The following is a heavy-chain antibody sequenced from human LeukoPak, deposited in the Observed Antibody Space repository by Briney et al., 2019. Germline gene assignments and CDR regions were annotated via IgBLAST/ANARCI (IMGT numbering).Heavy chain of an antibody. Sequence: GGSLRLSCAASGFTFSSYEMNWVRQAPGKGLEWVSYISGSGSTIYYADSVKGRFTISRDNAKNSLYLQMNSLRAEDTAVYYCARAAAGTMWFDPWGQGTLVTVSS. J-gene: IGHJ5*02. CDR2: ISGSGSTI. D-gene: IGHD6-13*01. V-gene: IGHV3-48*03. CDR1: GFTFSSYE. CDR3: ARAAAGTMWFDP.